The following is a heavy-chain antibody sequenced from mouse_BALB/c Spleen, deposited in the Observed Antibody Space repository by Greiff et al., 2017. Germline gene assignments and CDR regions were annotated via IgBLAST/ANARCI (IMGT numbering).Heavy chain of an antibody. V-gene: IGHV5-17*02. CDR2: ISSGSSTI. CDR1: GFTFSSFG. J-gene: IGHJ3*01. D-gene: IGHD3-1*01. Sequence: EVMLVESGGGLVQPGGSRKLSCAASGFTFSSFGMHWVRQAPEKGLEWVAYISSGSSTIYYADTVKGRFTISRDNPKNTLFLQMTSLRSEDTAMYYCARVSGRGAWFAYWGQGTLVTVSA. CDR3: ARVSGRGAWFAY.